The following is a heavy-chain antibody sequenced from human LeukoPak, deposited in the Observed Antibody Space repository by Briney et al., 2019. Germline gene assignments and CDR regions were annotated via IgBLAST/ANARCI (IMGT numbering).Heavy chain of an antibody. J-gene: IGHJ5*01. D-gene: IGHD3-22*01. Sequence: GGSLRLSCAASGFTFSSYEMNWVRQAPGKGLEWVSYISSSGSTIYYADSVKGRFTISRDNAKNSLYLQMNSLRAEDTAVYYCASVSGGVVAEGLWFDSWGQGTLVTVSS. CDR2: ISSSGSTI. V-gene: IGHV3-48*03. CDR1: GFTFSSYE. CDR3: ASVSGGVVAEGLWFDS.